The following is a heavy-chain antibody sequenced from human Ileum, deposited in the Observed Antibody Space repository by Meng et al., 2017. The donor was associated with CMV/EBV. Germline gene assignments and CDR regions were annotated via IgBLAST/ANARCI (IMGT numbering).Heavy chain of an antibody. Sequence: QVYLQESGHGLVKPSETLSLTCSVSTDSISNYYWSWIRQAPGKRLEWIGNIHYSGTTNYSPSLNSRVTISLDTSKNQFSLNLRSVTAADTAVYYCAADIASVWMFFWGQGTLVTVSS. CDR2: IHYSGTT. J-gene: IGHJ4*02. CDR1: TDSISNYY. CDR3: AADIASVWMFF. V-gene: IGHV4-59*01. D-gene: IGHD3-10*02.